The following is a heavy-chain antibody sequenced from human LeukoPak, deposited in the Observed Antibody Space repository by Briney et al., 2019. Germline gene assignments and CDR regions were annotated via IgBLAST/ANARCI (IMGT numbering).Heavy chain of an antibody. Sequence: PGGSLRLSCAASGFTFSSYWMSWVRQAPGKGLEWVANIKQDGSEKYYVDSVRGRFTVSIDNAKNSLYLQMSSLRVEDTAIYYCESTTGPWGQGTLVTVSP. D-gene: IGHD1-7*01. CDR1: GFTFSSYW. V-gene: IGHV3-7*03. CDR2: IKQDGSEK. J-gene: IGHJ5*02. CDR3: ESTTGP.